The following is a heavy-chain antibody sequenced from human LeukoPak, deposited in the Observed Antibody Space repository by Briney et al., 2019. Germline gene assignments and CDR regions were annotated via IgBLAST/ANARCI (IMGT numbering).Heavy chain of an antibody. J-gene: IGHJ6*03. Sequence: SETLSLTCGVSGYSIRSGYYWGCIRQVPGKGLEWIATIYHSGSTYYNPSLKSRVTISVDTGKNQFSLKVSSVTAADTAVYYCARSPGYFYHMDVWGKGTTVTVSS. CDR3: ARSPGYFYHMDV. V-gene: IGHV4-38-2*01. CDR1: GYSIRSGYY. CDR2: IYHSGST.